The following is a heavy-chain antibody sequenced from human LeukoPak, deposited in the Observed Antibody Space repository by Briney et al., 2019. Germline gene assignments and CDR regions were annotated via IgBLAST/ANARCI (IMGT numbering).Heavy chain of an antibody. CDR1: GFTFDDYA. CDR2: ISWNSGSI. D-gene: IGHD3-22*01. J-gene: IGHJ4*02. V-gene: IGHV3-9*01. CDR3: AKVFFPLSSGYYPCFDY. Sequence: GGSLRLSCAASGFTFDDYAMHWVRQAPGKGLEWVSGISWNSGSIGYADSVKGRFTISRDNAKNSLYLQMNSLRAEDTALYYCAKVFFPLSSGYYPCFDYWGQGTLVTVSS.